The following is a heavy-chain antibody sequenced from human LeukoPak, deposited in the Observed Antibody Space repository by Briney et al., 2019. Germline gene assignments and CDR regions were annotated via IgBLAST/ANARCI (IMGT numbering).Heavy chain of an antibody. CDR2: INPNSGGT. V-gene: IGHV1-2*02. J-gene: IGHJ4*02. CDR1: GYTFTGYY. D-gene: IGHD6-19*01. Sequence: ASVKVSCKASGYTFTGYYMHWVRQAPGQGLEWMGWINPNSGGTNYARKFQGRVTMTRDTSISTAYMELSRLRSDDTAVYYCARDYGRIAVAGTDYWGQGTLVTVSS. CDR3: ARDYGRIAVAGTDY.